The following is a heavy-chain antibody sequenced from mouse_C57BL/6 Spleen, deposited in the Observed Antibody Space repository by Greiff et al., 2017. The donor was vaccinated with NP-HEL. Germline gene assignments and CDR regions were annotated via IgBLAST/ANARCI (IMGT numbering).Heavy chain of an antibody. CDR3: ARNRWLPYYFDY. V-gene: IGHV2-2*01. Sequence: QLQQSGPGLVQPSQSLSITCTVSGFSLTSYGVPWVRQSPGKGLEWLGVLWSGGSTVYNAAFISRLSISKDNSKSQVFFKMSSLQADDTAIYYCARNRWLPYYFDYWGQGTTLTVSS. D-gene: IGHD2-3*01. J-gene: IGHJ2*01. CDR1: GFSLTSYG. CDR2: LWSGGST.